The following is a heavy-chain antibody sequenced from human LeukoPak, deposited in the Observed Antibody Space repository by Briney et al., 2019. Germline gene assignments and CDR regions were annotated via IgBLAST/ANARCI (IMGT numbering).Heavy chain of an antibody. V-gene: IGHV3-21*04. Sequence: GGTLRLSCAASGFTFSSYSMNWVRQAPGKGLEWVSSISSSSSYIYYADSVKGRFTISRDNAKNSLYLQMNSLRAEDTAVYYCARALGSVGVPAAISTTVTVVGFDLWGRGTLVTVSS. CDR1: GFTFSSYS. D-gene: IGHD2-2*02. CDR2: ISSSSSYI. J-gene: IGHJ2*01. CDR3: ARALGSVGVPAAISTTVTVVGFDL.